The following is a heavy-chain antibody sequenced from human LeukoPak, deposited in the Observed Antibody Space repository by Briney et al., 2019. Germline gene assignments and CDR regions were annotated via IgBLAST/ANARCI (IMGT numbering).Heavy chain of an antibody. CDR3: GRASKGSAPFDY. D-gene: IGHD3-10*01. Sequence: PGGSLRLSCAASGFTVSSNYMRWVRQAPGKGLEWVSLIYSDGTTYYSDSVKGRFTISRDNSKNSLYLQMNSLGAEDTAVYYCGRASKGSAPFDYWGQGTLVTVSS. V-gene: IGHV3-53*01. CDR1: GFTVSSNY. CDR2: IYSDGTT. J-gene: IGHJ4*02.